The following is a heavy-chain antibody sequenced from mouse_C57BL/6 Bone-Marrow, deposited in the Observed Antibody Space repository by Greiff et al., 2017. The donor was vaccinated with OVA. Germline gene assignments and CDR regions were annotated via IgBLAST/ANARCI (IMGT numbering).Heavy chain of an antibody. V-gene: IGHV1-22*01. J-gene: IGHJ1*03. CDR3: ARWGLGRGYFDV. CDR2: INPNNGGT. CDR1: GYTFTDYN. Sequence: EVQLQQSGPELVKPGASVKMSCKASGYTFTDYNMHWVKQSHGKSLEWIGYINPNNGGTSYNQKFKGKATLTVNKSSSTAYMELRSLTSEDSAVYYCARWGLGRGYFDVWGTGTTVTVSS. D-gene: IGHD4-1*01.